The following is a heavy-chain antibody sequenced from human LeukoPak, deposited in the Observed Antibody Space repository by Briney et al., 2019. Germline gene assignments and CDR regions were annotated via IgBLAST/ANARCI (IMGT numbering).Heavy chain of an antibody. J-gene: IGHJ4*02. Sequence: PGGSLRLSCAASGFTVSSNYMSWVRQAPGKGLEWVSVIYSGGSTYYADSVKGRFSISRDNSKNTLYLQMNCLRAEDTAVYYCARGRQYSTGWYYFDYWGQGTPVTVSS. CDR2: IYSGGST. CDR3: ARGRQYSTGWYYFDY. D-gene: IGHD6-19*01. CDR1: GFTVSSNY. V-gene: IGHV3-53*01.